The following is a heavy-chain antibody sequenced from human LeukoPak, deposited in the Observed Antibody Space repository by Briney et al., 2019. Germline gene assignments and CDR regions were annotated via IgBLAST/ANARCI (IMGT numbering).Heavy chain of an antibody. CDR1: GGSISSSSYY. V-gene: IGHV4-39*01. J-gene: IGHJ4*02. Sequence: SETLSLTCTVSGGSISSSSYYWDWIRQPPGKGLEWIGSIYYSGSTYYNPSLKSRVTISVDTSKNQFSLKLSSVTAADTAVYYCARQDGSGSRRGDPFDYWGQGTLVTVSS. D-gene: IGHD3-10*01. CDR3: ARQDGSGSRRGDPFDY. CDR2: IYYSGST.